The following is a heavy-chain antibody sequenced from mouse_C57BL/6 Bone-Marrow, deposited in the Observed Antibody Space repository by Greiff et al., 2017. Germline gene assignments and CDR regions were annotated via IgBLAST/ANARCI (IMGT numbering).Heavy chain of an antibody. D-gene: IGHD2-5*01. V-gene: IGHV1-53*01. CDR1: GYTFTSYW. CDR2: INPSNGGT. Sequence: QVQLKQSGTELVKPGASVKLSCKASGYTFTSYWMHLVKQRPGQGLEWIGNINPSNGGTNYNEKFKSKATLTVDKSSSTAYMQLSSLTSEDSAVYYCAREDYSNPGWFAYWGQGTLVTVSA. J-gene: IGHJ3*01. CDR3: AREDYSNPGWFAY.